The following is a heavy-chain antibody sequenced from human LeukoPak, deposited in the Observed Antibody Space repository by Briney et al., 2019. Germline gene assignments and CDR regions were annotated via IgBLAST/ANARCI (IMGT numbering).Heavy chain of an antibody. CDR2: IRLDGSNE. V-gene: IGHV3-30*02. CDR1: GFPFTTYA. J-gene: IGHJ4*02. Sequence: GGSLRLSCAASGFPFTTYAMNWVRQAPGKGLEWVAFIRLDGSNEQYADSVKGRFIISRDNSKNTLYMQMQSLTSDDTAVYYCTRGYDSRYWGQGTLVTVSS. CDR3: TRGYDSRY. D-gene: IGHD3-9*01.